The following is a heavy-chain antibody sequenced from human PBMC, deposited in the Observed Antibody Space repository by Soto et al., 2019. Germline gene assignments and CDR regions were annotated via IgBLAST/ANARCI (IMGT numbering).Heavy chain of an antibody. V-gene: IGHV1-69*13. J-gene: IGHJ6*02. Sequence: GASVKVSCKASGGTFSSYAISWVRQAPGQGLEWMGGIIPIFGTANYAQKFQGRVTITADESTSTAYMELSSLRSEDTAVYYCARPQFGQWLVPQIRPYYYGMDVWGQGTTVTVSS. CDR3: ARPQFGQWLVPQIRPYYYGMDV. CDR2: IIPIFGTA. CDR1: GGTFSSYA. D-gene: IGHD6-19*01.